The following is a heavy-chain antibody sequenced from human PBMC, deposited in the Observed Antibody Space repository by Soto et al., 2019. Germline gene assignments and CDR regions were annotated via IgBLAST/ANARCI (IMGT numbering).Heavy chain of an antibody. D-gene: IGHD4-17*01. CDR2: IYYTGST. J-gene: IGHJ4*02. CDR1: RVSISNVVFC. CDR3: ARQEYGDYVFLDY. Sequence: SVTLALTCTLVRVSISNVVFCWTLIRQSPGMVLEWVGYIYYTGSTYYNPSLTSRVMMSVDTSKNQFSLKLSSVTAADTAVYYCARQEYGDYVFLDYWGQGTLVTVS. V-gene: IGHV4-31*03.